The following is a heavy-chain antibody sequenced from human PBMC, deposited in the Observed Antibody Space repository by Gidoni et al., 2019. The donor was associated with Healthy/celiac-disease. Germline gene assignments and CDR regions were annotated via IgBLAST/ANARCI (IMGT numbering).Heavy chain of an antibody. J-gene: IGHJ4*02. CDR2: ISSSGSTI. D-gene: IGHD6-19*01. CDR3: ARGMWQWLVL. CDR1: GFTFSSYE. Sequence: EVQLVESGGGLVQTGGSLRLSCAASGFTFSSYEMNWVRQAPGKGLEWVSYISSSGSTIYYADSVKGRFTISRDNAKNSLYLQMNSLRAEDTAVYYCARGMWQWLVLWGQGTLVTVSS. V-gene: IGHV3-48*03.